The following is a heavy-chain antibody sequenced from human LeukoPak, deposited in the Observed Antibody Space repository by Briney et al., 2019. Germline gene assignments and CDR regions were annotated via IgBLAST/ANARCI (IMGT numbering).Heavy chain of an antibody. J-gene: IGHJ4*02. V-gene: IGHV3-23*01. D-gene: IGHD2-2*01. CDR3: AKNLGFCSTTSCGSFDY. CDR2: ISGSGGSS. CDR1: GFTFSRYA. Sequence: GGSLRLSCAASGFTFSRYAISWVRQAPGKGLEWVSSISGSGGSSYFADSVKGRFTISRDNSKDTLYPQMNSLRADDTAVYYCAKNLGFCSTTSCGSFDYWGQGTLVTVSS.